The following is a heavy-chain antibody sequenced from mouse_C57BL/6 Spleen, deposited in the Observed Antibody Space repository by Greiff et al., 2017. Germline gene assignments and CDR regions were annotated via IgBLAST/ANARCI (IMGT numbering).Heavy chain of an antibody. D-gene: IGHD1-1*01. V-gene: IGHV1-69*01. J-gene: IGHJ4*01. CDR1: GYTFTSYW. CDR2: IDPSDSYT. Sequence: QVQLQQPGAELVMPGASVKLSCKASGYTFTSYWMHWVKQRPGQGLEWIGEIDPSDSYTNYNQKFKGKSTLTVDKSSSTAYMQLSSLTSEDSAVYYCARSYGSSYDYAMGYWGQGTSVTVSS. CDR3: ARSYGSSYDYAMGY.